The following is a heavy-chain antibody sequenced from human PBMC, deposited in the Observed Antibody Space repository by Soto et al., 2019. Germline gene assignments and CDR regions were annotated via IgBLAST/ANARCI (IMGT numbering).Heavy chain of an antibody. CDR2: ISAYNGNT. V-gene: IGHV1-18*01. J-gene: IGHJ6*02. CDR3: ARSWFWEMATIYDYYGMDV. Sequence: QVQLVQSGAEVKKPGASVKVSCKASGYTFTSYGISWVRQAPGQGLEWMGWISAYNGNTNYAQKLQGRVTMTTDTATSTAYMELRSLRSDDTAVYYCARSWFWEMATIYDYYGMDVWGQGTTVTVSS. D-gene: IGHD5-12*01. CDR1: GYTFTSYG.